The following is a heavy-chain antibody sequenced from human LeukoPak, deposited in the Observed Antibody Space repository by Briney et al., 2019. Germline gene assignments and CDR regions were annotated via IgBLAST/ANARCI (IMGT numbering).Heavy chain of an antibody. CDR3: ADGVVITK. Sequence: SETLSLTCAVYGGSFSGYYWSWIRQPPGKGLEWMGEINHSGSTNYNPSLKSRVTISVDTSKNQFSLKLSSVTAADTAVYYCADGVVITKWGQGTLVTVSS. V-gene: IGHV4-34*01. CDR2: INHSGST. D-gene: IGHD3-22*01. J-gene: IGHJ4*02. CDR1: GGSFSGYY.